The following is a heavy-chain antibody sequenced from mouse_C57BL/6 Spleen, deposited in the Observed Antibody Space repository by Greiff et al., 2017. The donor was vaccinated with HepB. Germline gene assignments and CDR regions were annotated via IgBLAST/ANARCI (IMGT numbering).Heavy chain of an antibody. CDR2: INYDGSST. J-gene: IGHJ4*01. V-gene: IGHV5-16*01. CDR3: AKGPYIRRDYAMDY. D-gene: IGHD1-3*01. Sequence: EVMLVESEGGLVQPGSSMKLSCTASGFTFSDYYMAWVRQVPEKGLEWVANINYDGSSTYYLDSLKSRFIISRDNAKNILYLQMSSLKSEDTATYYCAKGPYIRRDYAMDYWGQGTSVTVSS. CDR1: GFTFSDYY.